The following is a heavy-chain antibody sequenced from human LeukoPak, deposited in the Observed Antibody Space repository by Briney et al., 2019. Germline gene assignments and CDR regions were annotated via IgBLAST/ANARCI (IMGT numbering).Heavy chain of an antibody. CDR2: ISGSGGST. D-gene: IGHD3-10*01. V-gene: IGHV3-23*01. Sequence: TGGSLRLSCAASGFTFSSYAMSWVRQAPGKGLEWVSAISGSGGSTYYADSVKGRFTISRDNSKNMLYLQMNSLRAEDTAVYYCAKYYGSGSYYGYYYYYGMDVWGKGTTVTVSS. CDR1: GFTFSSYA. CDR3: AKYYGSGSYYGYYYYYGMDV. J-gene: IGHJ6*04.